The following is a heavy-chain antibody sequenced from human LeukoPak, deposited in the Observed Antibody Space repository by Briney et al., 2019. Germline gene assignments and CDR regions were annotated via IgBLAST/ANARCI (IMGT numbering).Heavy chain of an antibody. V-gene: IGHV3-23*01. J-gene: IGHJ4*02. CDR1: GFSFSSSP. CDR2: ISSSGGDT. D-gene: IGHD4-23*01. Sequence: GGSLRLSCAASGFSFSSSPMSWVRQAPGKGLEWVSGISSSGGDTPYADSVKGRSTISRDNSKNTLYLQMNSLRVEDTAVYYCAKKNSGLHPFDFWGQGTLVTVSS. CDR3: AKKNSGLHPFDF.